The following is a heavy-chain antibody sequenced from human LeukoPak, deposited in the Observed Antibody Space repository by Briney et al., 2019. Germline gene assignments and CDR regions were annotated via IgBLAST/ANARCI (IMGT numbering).Heavy chain of an antibody. CDR3: ATRTAATLDY. CDR2: ISSSSSYI. D-gene: IGHD2-15*01. CDR1: GFTFSSYS. Sequence: GGSLRLSCAASGFTFSSYSMNWVRQAPGKGLEWISSISSSSSYIYYADSVKGRFIISRDNAKNSLYLQMNSLRAEDTAVYYCATRTAATLDYWGQGTLVTVSS. J-gene: IGHJ4*02. V-gene: IGHV3-21*01.